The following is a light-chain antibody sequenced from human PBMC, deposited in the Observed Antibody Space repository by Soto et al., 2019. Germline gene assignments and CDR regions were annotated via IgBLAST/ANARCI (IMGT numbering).Light chain of an antibody. V-gene: IGKV1-6*01. CDR2: DAS. Sequence: AIPMTQSPSCLSASVGDSINMXCRASQDRGSQVGWFQQKPGGAPKHLIYDASSLQGGVPPRFSGSGSATDFTLTISSLQPEDFATYYGLQDYDYLWTFGQGTKVDIK. CDR1: QDRGSQ. J-gene: IGKJ1*01. CDR3: LQDYDYLWT.